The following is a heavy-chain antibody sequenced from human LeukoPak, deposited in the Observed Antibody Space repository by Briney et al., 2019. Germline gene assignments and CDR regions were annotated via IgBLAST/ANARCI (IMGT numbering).Heavy chain of an antibody. J-gene: IGHJ4*02. V-gene: IGHV3-30*04. D-gene: IGHD1-20*01. CDR1: GFTFSSYA. CDR3: AKDISIGARNWNYFDY. CDR2: ISYDGSNK. Sequence: GGSLRLSCAASGFTFSSYAMHWVRQAPGKGLEWVAVISYDGSNKYYADSVKGRFTISRDNSKNTLYLQMNSLRAEDTAVYYCAKDISIGARNWNYFDYWGQGTLVTVSS.